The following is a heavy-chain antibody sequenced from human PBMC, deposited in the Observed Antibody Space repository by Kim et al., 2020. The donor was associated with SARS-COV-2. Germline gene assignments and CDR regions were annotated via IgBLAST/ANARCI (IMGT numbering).Heavy chain of an antibody. CDR2: INHSGST. J-gene: IGHJ2*01. Sequence: SETLSLTCAVYAGSFSGYYWSWIRQPPGKGLEWIGEINHSGSTNYNPSLKSRVTISVDTSKKQFSLKLNSVTAADTAVYYCARKGRQQLVRHWYFDLWGRGTLVTVSS. V-gene: IGHV4-34*01. CDR1: AGSFSGYY. D-gene: IGHD6-13*01. CDR3: ARKGRQQLVRHWYFDL.